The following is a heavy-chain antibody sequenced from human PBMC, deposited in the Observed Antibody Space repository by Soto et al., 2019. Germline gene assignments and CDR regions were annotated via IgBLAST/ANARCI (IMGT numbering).Heavy chain of an antibody. CDR3: AKDRLGNSHGQLAY. J-gene: IGHJ4*02. D-gene: IGHD1-1*01. Sequence: GGSLRLSCAASGFTFDDYAMHWFRQAPGKGLEWVSGISWNSGSIGYADSVKGRFTISRDNAKNSLYLQMNSLRAEDTALYYCAKDRLGNSHGQLAYRSQGTLVTVSS. CDR1: GFTFDDYA. CDR2: ISWNSGSI. V-gene: IGHV3-9*01.